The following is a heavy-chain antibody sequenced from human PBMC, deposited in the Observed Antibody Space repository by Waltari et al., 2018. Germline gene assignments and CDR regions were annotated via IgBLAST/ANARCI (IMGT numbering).Heavy chain of an antibody. CDR2: IKEDGTEE. V-gene: IGHV3-7*04. CDR3: ARVSKGIHFDY. CDR1: GFPFVFYW. Sequence: EVQLVESGGGLVQPGGSLRLSCTASGFPFVFYWMSWVRQAPGKGLQWVAYIKEDGTEESYLDSLKGRFTISRDDAKNSLHLQMNSLRVEDTAIYYCARVSKGIHFDYWGQGTLVTVSS. J-gene: IGHJ4*02.